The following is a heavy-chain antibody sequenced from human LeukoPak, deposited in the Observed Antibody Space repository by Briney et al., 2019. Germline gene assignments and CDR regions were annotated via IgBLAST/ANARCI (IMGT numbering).Heavy chain of an antibody. CDR2: INHSGST. CDR3: ARVGRRPNNFDY. CDR1: GGSFSGYY. D-gene: IGHD3-10*01. J-gene: IGHJ4*02. V-gene: IGHV4-34*01. Sequence: KRSETLSLTCAVYGGSFSGYYWSWIRQPPGKGLEWIGEINHSGSTNYNPSLKSRVTISVDTSKNQFSLKLSSVTAADTAVYYCARVGRRPNNFDYWGQGTLVTVSS.